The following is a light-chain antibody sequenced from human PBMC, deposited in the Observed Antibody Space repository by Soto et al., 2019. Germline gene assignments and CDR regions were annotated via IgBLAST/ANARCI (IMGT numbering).Light chain of an antibody. CDR2: KVS. J-gene: IGKJ1*01. CDR3: QQYSSYSRT. Sequence: DIRLTQSPSSLSASVGDTVTITCRASQSISSHLNWYQQKPGRAPRLLIYKVSSLESGVPARFSGSGSGTEFTLTISRLQPDDFATYYCQQYSSYSRTFGQGTKVDIK. CDR1: QSISSH. V-gene: IGKV1-5*03.